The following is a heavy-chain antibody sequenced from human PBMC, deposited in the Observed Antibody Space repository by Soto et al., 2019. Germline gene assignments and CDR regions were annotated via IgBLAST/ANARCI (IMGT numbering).Heavy chain of an antibody. V-gene: IGHV3-23*01. Sequence: GGSLRLSCAASGFTFSSHAMSWVRQAPGKGLEWVSTISSGGGNTYYADSVKGRFTISRDNSKNTLYLQMNSLRVEDTAVYYCAKAALSSSWYEFDYWGQGTLVTVSS. D-gene: IGHD6-13*01. CDR2: ISSGGGNT. J-gene: IGHJ4*02. CDR1: GFTFSSHA. CDR3: AKAALSSSWYEFDY.